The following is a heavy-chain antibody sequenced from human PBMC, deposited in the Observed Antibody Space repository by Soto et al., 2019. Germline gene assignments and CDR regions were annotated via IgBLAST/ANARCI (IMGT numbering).Heavy chain of an antibody. CDR1: GGSISSGDYY. J-gene: IGHJ6*02. D-gene: IGHD3-10*01. CDR3: ARGYGSGSYYTPTLYYGMDV. Sequence: SETLSLTCTVSGGSISSGDYYWIWIRQPPGKGLEWIGYIYYSGSTYYNPSLKSRVTISVDTSKNQFSLKLSSVTAADTAVYYCARGYGSGSYYTPTLYYGMDVWGQGTTVTVSS. CDR2: IYYSGST. V-gene: IGHV4-30-4*01.